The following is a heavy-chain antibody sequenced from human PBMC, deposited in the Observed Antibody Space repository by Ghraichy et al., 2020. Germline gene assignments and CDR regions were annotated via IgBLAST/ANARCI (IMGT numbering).Heavy chain of an antibody. CDR2: ISSSSSTI. D-gene: IGHD3-22*01. CDR3: ARDYYDSSGYLN. V-gene: IGHV3-48*02. CDR1: GFTFSSYS. J-gene: IGHJ4*02. Sequence: LSLTCAASGFTFSSYSMNWVRQAPGKGLEWVSYISSSSSTIYYADSVKGRFTISRDNAKNSLYLQMNSLRDEDTAVYYCARDYYDSSGYLNWGQGTLVTVSS.